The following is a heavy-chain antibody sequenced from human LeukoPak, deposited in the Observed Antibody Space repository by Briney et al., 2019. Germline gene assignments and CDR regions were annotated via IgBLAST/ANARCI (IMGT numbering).Heavy chain of an antibody. CDR3: ARDRGSSWYFDY. D-gene: IGHD6-13*01. J-gene: IGHJ4*02. Sequence: ASLKVSCKTSGYSFTGYYMHWVRQAPGQGLEWMGWINPNTGGTNYAQKFQGRVAMTRDTSITTAYMELTRLTSDDTAVYYCARDRGSSWYFDYWGQGTLVTVSS. CDR1: GYSFTGYY. V-gene: IGHV1-2*02. CDR2: INPNTGGT.